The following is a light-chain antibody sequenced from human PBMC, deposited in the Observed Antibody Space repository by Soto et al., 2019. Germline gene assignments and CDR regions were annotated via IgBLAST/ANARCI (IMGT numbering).Light chain of an antibody. CDR3: SSYTSSSTVV. J-gene: IGLJ2*01. CDR1: SSDVGGYNY. CDR2: EVS. Sequence: QSALTQPASVSGSPGQSITISCTGTSSDVGGYNYVSWYQQHPGKAPKLMIYEVSNRPSGVSNRFSGSKSGNTASLTISGLQAEDEADYYCSSYTSSSTVVFGGGTKVTRP. V-gene: IGLV2-14*01.